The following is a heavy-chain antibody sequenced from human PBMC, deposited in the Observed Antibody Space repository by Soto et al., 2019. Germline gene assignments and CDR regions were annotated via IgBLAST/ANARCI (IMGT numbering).Heavy chain of an antibody. D-gene: IGHD6-13*01. CDR2: IIPIFGTA. CDR1: GGTFSSYA. V-gene: IGHV1-69*13. CDR3: ARAVARGSSWTPNYYGMDV. J-gene: IGHJ6*02. Sequence: GASGKVSGKASGGTFSSYAISWVRQAPGQGLEWMGGIIPIFGTANYAQKFQGRVTITADESTSTAYMELSSLRSEDTAVYYCARAVARGSSWTPNYYGMDVWGQGTTVTVSS.